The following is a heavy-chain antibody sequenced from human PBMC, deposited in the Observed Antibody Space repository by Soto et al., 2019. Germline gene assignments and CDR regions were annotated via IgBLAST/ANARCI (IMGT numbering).Heavy chain of an antibody. D-gene: IGHD3-22*01. J-gene: IGHJ4*02. CDR2: IWYDGSNK. CDR3: ARGNYDSSGTLDY. V-gene: IGHV3-33*01. Sequence: PGGSLRLSCAASGFTFSSYGMHWVRQAPGKGLEWVAVIWYDGSNKYYADSVKGRFTISRDNSKNTLYLQMNSLRAEDTAVYYCARGNYDSSGTLDYWGQGPLVTVSS. CDR1: GFTFSSYG.